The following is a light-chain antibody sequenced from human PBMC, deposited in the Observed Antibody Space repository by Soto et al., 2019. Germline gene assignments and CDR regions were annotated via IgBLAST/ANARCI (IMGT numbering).Light chain of an antibody. CDR3: QQYGSSPGT. CDR1: QSVSSSY. Sequence: IVLTQSPRTLSLSPGERAALSCRDSQSVSSSYLAWYQQKPGQAPRLLIYGASSKDTRIPDRFSGSVSGTDFTLTIIRLEPEDVAVYYCQQYGSSPGTFGQGTKVE. V-gene: IGKV3-20*01. CDR2: GAS. J-gene: IGKJ1*01.